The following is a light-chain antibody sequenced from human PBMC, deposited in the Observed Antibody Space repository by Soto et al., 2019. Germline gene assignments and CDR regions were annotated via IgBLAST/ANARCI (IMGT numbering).Light chain of an antibody. CDR3: QQAKSFPVY. Sequence: DIQMTKSTSSVSASVRDRVTITCRARRDVGSCFAWYQQKPGKVPKLLIYASSILQSGVPSRFSGSGSGTDFTLTINTLQPEDFATYYCQQAKSFPVYFGQGTRLVI. CDR1: RDVGSC. CDR2: ASS. J-gene: IGKJ5*01. V-gene: IGKV1D-12*01.